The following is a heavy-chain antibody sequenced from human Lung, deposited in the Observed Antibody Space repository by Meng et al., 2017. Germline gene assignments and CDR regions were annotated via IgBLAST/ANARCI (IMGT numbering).Heavy chain of an antibody. CDR2: INHSGST. V-gene: IGHV4-34*01. D-gene: IGHD4-11*01. J-gene: IGHJ4*02. CDR1: GGSFSDYY. CDR3: ARGPTTMAHDFDY. Sequence: QGQRQEWGAGRLKPSGTLSLTCVVSGGSFSDYYWSWIRQPPGKGLEWIGEINHSGSTNYNPSLESRATISVDTSQNNLSLKLSSVTAADSAVYYCARGPTTMAHDFDYWGQGTLVTVSS.